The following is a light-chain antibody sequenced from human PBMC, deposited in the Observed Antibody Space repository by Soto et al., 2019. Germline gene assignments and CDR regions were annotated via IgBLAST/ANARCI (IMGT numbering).Light chain of an antibody. J-gene: IGKJ1*01. CDR2: GAS. CDR3: QQYNNWPPWT. V-gene: IGKV3-15*01. Sequence: EVVMTQSPATLSVSPGERATLSCRASQSVSSNLAWSQQKPVQAPRLLIYGASTRATGIPARFSGSGSGTEFNLTISSLQSEDFAVYYCQQYNNWPPWTFGQGTKVEIK. CDR1: QSVSSN.